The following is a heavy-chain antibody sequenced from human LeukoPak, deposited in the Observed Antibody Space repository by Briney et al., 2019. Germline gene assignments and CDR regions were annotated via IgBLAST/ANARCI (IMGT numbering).Heavy chain of an antibody. CDR3: ARRCSGGSCYSSAWFDP. Sequence: ASVKVSCTASGGTFSSYAISWVRQAPGQGLEWMGWINPNSGGTNYAQKFQGRVTMTRDTSISTAYMELSSLRSEDTAVYYCARRCSGGSCYSSAWFDPWGQGTLVTVSS. D-gene: IGHD2-15*01. CDR2: INPNSGGT. V-gene: IGHV1-2*02. J-gene: IGHJ5*02. CDR1: GGTFSSYA.